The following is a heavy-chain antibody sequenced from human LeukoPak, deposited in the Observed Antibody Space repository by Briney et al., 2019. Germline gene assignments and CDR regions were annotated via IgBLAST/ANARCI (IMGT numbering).Heavy chain of an antibody. D-gene: IGHD3-22*01. V-gene: IGHV1-8*01. CDR2: MNPNSGNT. J-gene: IGHJ3*02. CDR3: ARGLHSYYDSSGYYPDAFDI. Sequence: PGRSLRLSCKASGYTFTSYDINWVRQATGQGLEWMGWMNPNSGNTGYAQKFQGRVTMTRNTSISTAYMELSSLRSEDTAVYYCARGLHSYYDSSGYYPDAFDIWGQGTMVTVSS. CDR1: GYTFTSYD.